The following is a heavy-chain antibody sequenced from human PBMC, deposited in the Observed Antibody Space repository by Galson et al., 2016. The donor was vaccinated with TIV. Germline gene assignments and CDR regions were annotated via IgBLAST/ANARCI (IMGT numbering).Heavy chain of an antibody. V-gene: IGHV3-23*01. D-gene: IGHD6-19*01. CDR3: AKVPSSGFSYYYGIDV. Sequence: SLRLSCAASGFTFSSYALTWVRQAPGKGLEWVAAITGGGGSSYYADSVKGRFTLSRDNSKKMLYLQLNSLRAEVTAVYYCAKVPSSGFSYYYGIDVWGQGTTVTVA. CDR1: GFTFSSYA. J-gene: IGHJ6*02. CDR2: ITGGGGSS.